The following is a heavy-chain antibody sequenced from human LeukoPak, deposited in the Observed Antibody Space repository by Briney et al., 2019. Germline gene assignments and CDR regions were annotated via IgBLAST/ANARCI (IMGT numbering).Heavy chain of an antibody. Sequence: PSETLSLTCAVSGYSISNAYYWGWIRQPPGKGLEWIGRIYHRGGTTSYNPSLESRVTISGDTSKNQFTLRPTSVTAVDTAVYYCARYDSRGSGCTLFDSWGQGILVTISS. CDR2: IYHRGGTT. CDR3: ARYDSRGSGCTLFDS. V-gene: IGHV4-38-2*01. D-gene: IGHD3-16*01. J-gene: IGHJ5*01. CDR1: GYSISNAYY.